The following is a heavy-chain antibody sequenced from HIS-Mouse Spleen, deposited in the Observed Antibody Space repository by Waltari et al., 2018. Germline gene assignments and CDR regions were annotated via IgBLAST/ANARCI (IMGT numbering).Heavy chain of an antibody. CDR3: ARVISGSYSLFDY. D-gene: IGHD1-26*01. Sequence: QVQLVESGGGVVQPGRSMRLPCAASGFTFSSYAKPWVRQAPGKGLKWVAVISYDGSNKYYADSVKGRFTISRDNSKNTLYLQMNSLRAEDTAVYYCARVISGSYSLFDYWGQGTLVTVSS. J-gene: IGHJ4*02. CDR2: ISYDGSNK. CDR1: GFTFSSYA. V-gene: IGHV3-30-3*01.